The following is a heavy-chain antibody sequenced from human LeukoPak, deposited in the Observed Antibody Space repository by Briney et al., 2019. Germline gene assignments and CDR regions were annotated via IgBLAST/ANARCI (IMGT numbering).Heavy chain of an antibody. J-gene: IGHJ4*02. D-gene: IGHD2-15*01. CDR3: AREQWRYFDY. CDR2: IKQDGSEK. Sequence: GGSLRLSCAASGFTFSSYWMSWFRQAPGKGLEWGANIKQDGSEKYYEDSVKGRFTISRDNAKNSLYLQMNSLRAEDTAVYYYAREQWRYFDYWGQGTLVTVSS. CDR1: GFTFSSYW. V-gene: IGHV3-7*03.